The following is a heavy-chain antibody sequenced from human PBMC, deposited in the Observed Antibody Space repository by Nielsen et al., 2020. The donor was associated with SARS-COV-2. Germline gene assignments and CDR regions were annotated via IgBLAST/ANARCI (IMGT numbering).Heavy chain of an antibody. V-gene: IGHV3-30*18. CDR1: GFSFSSYG. D-gene: IGHD2-2*01. CDR2: ISYDGSNK. J-gene: IGHJ3*02. Sequence: GGSLRLSCAASGFSFSSYGMHWVRQAPGKGLEWVAVISYDGSNKYSADSVKGRFTISRDNSKNTLYLQMHSLRPEDTAVYYCTKEETYCTSTICYVRAFDIWGQGTMVTVSS. CDR3: TKEETYCTSTICYVRAFDI.